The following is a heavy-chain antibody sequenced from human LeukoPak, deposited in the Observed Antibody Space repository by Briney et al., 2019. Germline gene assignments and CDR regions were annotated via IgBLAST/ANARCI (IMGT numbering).Heavy chain of an antibody. D-gene: IGHD3-22*01. Sequence: GGSLRLSCAASGLTFSIYDMTWVRQAPGKGLEWLSTIIVSGTYTYYADSVKGRFTISRDNSKNTLHPQMDSLRVEDTAVYFCARNSSDRPFDYWGQGTLVTVSS. CDR1: GLTFSIYD. J-gene: IGHJ4*02. CDR2: IIVSGTYT. V-gene: IGHV3-23*05. CDR3: ARNSSDRPFDY.